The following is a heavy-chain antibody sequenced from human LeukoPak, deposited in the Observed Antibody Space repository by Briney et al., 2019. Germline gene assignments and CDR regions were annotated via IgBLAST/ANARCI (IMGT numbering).Heavy chain of an antibody. Sequence: GGSLRLSCAASGFTISSYWMHWVRQAPGKGLVWVSRINSDGSSTSYADSVKGRFTISRDNAKNTLYLQINSLRAEDTAVYYCARGGRGYFDWLLYPFDYWGQGTLVTVSS. CDR2: INSDGSST. CDR3: ARGGRGYFDWLLYPFDY. CDR1: GFTISSYW. D-gene: IGHD3-9*01. V-gene: IGHV3-74*01. J-gene: IGHJ4*02.